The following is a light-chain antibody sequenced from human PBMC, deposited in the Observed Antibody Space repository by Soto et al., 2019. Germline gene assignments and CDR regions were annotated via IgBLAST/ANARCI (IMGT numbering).Light chain of an antibody. J-gene: IGKJ1*01. CDR2: GAS. CDR3: QQYGSSSWT. V-gene: IGKV3-20*01. CDR1: QSISNN. Sequence: EIVMTQSPATLSVSPGEGATLFCRASQSISNNLAWYQQKPGQAPRLLIYGASSRATGIPDRFSGSGSGTDFTLTISGVEPEDFAVYYCQQYGSSSWTFGQGTKVDIK.